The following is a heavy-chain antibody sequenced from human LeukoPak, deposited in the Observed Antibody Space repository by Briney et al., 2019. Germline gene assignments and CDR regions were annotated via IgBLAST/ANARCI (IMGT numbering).Heavy chain of an antibody. CDR3: AKDRLHCSSTSCYYWFDP. Sequence: GGSLRLSCAASGFTFSSYGMHWVRQAPGKGLEWVAFIRYDGSNKYYADSVKGRFTISRDNSKNTLYLQMNSLRAEDTAVYYCAKDRLHCSSTSCYYWFDPWGQRTLVTVSS. D-gene: IGHD2-2*01. CDR1: GFTFSSYG. CDR2: IRYDGSNK. J-gene: IGHJ5*02. V-gene: IGHV3-30*02.